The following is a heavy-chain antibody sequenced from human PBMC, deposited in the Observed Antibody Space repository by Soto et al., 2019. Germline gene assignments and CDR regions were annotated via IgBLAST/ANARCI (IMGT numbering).Heavy chain of an antibody. D-gene: IGHD3-16*01. J-gene: IGHJ4*02. CDR2: SKNKADSYIT. CDR1: GFTFSNYY. Sequence: EVQLVESGGGLVQPGGSLRLSCAASGFTFSNYYMDWVRQAPGKGLEWVGRSKNKADSYITEYAASVKGRFSISRDASKDSLSRQMYSLKTEDPAVYYCTVWGVGKDFGAAWGQGVLVTVSS. CDR3: TVWGVGKDFGAA. V-gene: IGHV3-72*01.